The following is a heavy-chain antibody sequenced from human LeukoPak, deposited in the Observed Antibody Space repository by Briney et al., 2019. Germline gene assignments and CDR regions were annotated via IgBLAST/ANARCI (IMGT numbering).Heavy chain of an antibody. CDR1: GFTFNSYS. CDR2: SSGSSSAK. J-gene: IGHJ4*02. Sequence: PGGSLRLSCAASGFTFNSYSMHWVRQAPGKGLEWVSYSSGSSSAKYYAASVKGRFTISRDNAKTSVYLQMDSLRAEDTAVYYCARGLDGESFTFHYWGQGTLVTVSS. D-gene: IGHD3-10*01. CDR3: ARGLDGESFTFHY. V-gene: IGHV3-48*01.